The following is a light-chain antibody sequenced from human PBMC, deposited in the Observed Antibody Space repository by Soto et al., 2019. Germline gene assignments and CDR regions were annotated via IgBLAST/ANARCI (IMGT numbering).Light chain of an antibody. CDR2: KAA. J-gene: IGKJ1*01. CDR3: QQYKTYWT. Sequence: DIQMTQSPSTLSASVGDRVTITCRASQSISSWLAWYQQKPGKAPKLLIYKAASLESGVPSRFSGSGSETEFILTIDSLHPDDFAVYYCQQYKTYWTFGQGTKVDIK. CDR1: QSISSW. V-gene: IGKV1-5*03.